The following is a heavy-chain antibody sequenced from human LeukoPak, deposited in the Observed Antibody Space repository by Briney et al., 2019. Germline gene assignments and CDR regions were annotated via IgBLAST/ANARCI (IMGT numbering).Heavy chain of an antibody. V-gene: IGHV4-59*01. CDR1: GGSISSYY. Sequence: SETLSLTCTVSGGSISSYYWSWIRQPPGRGLEGIGYIYYSWSTNYNPSLKSRVTISVDTSKNQFSLKLSSVPAADTAVYYCARDREATFDYWGQGTLVTVSS. D-gene: IGHD1-26*01. CDR2: IYYSWST. J-gene: IGHJ4*02. CDR3: ARDREATFDY.